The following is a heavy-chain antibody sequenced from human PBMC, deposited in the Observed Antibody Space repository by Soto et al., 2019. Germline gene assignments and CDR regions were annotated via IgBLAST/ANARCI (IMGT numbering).Heavy chain of an antibody. CDR2: IIPIFGTA. CDR1: GGTFSSYA. CDR3: ARYCSGGSCYSEMGYYYYYGMDV. J-gene: IGHJ6*02. D-gene: IGHD2-15*01. Sequence: VQLVQSGAEVKKPGSSVKVSCKASGGTFSSYAISWVRQAPGQGLEWMGGIIPIFGTANYAQKFQGRVTITADKSTSTAYMELSSLRSEDTAVYYCARYCSGGSCYSEMGYYYYYGMDVWGQGTTVTVSS. V-gene: IGHV1-69*06.